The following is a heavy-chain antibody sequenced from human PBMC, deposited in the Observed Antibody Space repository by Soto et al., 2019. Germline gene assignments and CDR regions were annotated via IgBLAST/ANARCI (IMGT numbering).Heavy chain of an antibody. D-gene: IGHD6-6*01. CDR3: ARDQRIAARPRRGMDV. CDR1: GFTFSSYS. Sequence: PGGSLRLSCAASGFTFSSYSMNWVRQAPGKGLEWVSSISSSSSSYIYYADSVKGRFTISRDNAKNSLYLQMNSLRAEDTAVYYCARDQRIAARPRRGMDVWGQGTTVTVSS. J-gene: IGHJ6*02. V-gene: IGHV3-21*01. CDR2: ISSSSSSYI.